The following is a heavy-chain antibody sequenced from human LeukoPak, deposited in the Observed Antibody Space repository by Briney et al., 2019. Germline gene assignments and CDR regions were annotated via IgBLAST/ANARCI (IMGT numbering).Heavy chain of an antibody. D-gene: IGHD3-3*01. J-gene: IGHJ4*02. CDR3: ARHGHDTDNYEAHFDY. Sequence: SETLSLTCTVSGGSISSYYWSWIRQPPGKGLEWIAYIHYSGHTNSNPSLKSRVTISIDTSKSQFSLELTSVTPADTAVYYCARHGHDTDNYEAHFDYWGQGALVTVSS. CDR1: GGSISSYY. CDR2: IHYSGHT. V-gene: IGHV4-59*08.